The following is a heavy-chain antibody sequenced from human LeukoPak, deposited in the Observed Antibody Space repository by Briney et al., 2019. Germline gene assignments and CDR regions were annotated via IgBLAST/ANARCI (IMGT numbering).Heavy chain of an antibody. CDR3: AREERRGYSYGYRV. CDR1: GGSFSGYY. V-gene: IGHV4-34*01. D-gene: IGHD5-18*01. Sequence: PSETLSLTCAVYGGSFSGYYWSWIRQPPGKGLEWIGEINHSGSTNYNPSLKSRVTISVDTSKNQFSLKLSSVTAADTAVYYCAREERRGYSYGYRVWGQGTLVTVSP. J-gene: IGHJ4*02. CDR2: INHSGST.